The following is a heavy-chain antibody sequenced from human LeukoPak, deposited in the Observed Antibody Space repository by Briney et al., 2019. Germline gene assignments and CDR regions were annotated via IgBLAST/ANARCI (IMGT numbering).Heavy chain of an antibody. D-gene: IGHD6-13*01. CDR3: ARYIAAAGLDY. Sequence: GGSLRLSCAASGFTFSSYSMNWVRQAPGKGLEWVSSISSSSSYIYYADSVKGRFTIPRDNAKNSLYLQMNSLRAEDTAVYYCARYIAAAGLDYWGQGTLVTVSS. V-gene: IGHV3-21*01. CDR2: ISSSSSYI. CDR1: GFTFSSYS. J-gene: IGHJ4*02.